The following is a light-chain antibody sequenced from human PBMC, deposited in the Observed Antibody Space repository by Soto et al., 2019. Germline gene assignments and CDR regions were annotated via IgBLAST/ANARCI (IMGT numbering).Light chain of an antibody. Sequence: QSVLTQPASVSGSPGQSITISCTGTSSDVGGYNYVSWYQQYPGRVPKLLIYKVSNRPSGISNRFSGSKSGNTASLTISGLQAEDEAYYFCTSPTPGSLYVFGSGTKLTVL. CDR1: SSDVGGYNY. CDR2: KVS. CDR3: TSPTPGSLYV. V-gene: IGLV2-14*01. J-gene: IGLJ1*01.